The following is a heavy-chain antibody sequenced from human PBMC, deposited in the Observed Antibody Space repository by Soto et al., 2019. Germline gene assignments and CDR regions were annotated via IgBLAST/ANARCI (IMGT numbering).Heavy chain of an antibody. V-gene: IGHV2-5*01. D-gene: IGHD5-12*01. CDR1: GFSLSTSGVG. Sequence: SGPTLVNPTQTLTLTCTFSGFSLSTSGVGVGWIRQPPGKALEWLALIYWNDDKRYSPSLKSRLTITKDTSKNQVVLTMTNMDPVDTATYYRAHRPTDSGYDWDYFNYWRQGPLVTVSS. CDR3: AHRPTDSGYDWDYFNY. J-gene: IGHJ4*02. CDR2: IYWNDDK.